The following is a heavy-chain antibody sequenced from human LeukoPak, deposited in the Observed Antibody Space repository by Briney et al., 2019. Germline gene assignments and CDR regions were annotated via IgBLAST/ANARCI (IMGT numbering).Heavy chain of an antibody. J-gene: IGHJ4*02. CDR3: ARGEGQAVSAFDY. V-gene: IGHV4-59*01. CDR2: IYYSGST. D-gene: IGHD2-21*02. Sequence: SETLSLTCTVSGGSISSYYWNWIRQPPGKGLEWLGYIYYSGSTKYNPSLESRVTISLDTAKNQFSLRLSSLTSADTAVYYCARGEGQAVSAFDYWGQGMLVTVSS. CDR1: GGSISSYY.